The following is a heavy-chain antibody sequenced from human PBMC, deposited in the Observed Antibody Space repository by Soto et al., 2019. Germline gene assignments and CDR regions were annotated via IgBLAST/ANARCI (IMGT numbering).Heavy chain of an antibody. CDR1: GGTFSSYA. D-gene: IGHD4-4*01. J-gene: IGHJ4*02. CDR2: IIPIFGTA. CDR3: TRHDYSNDYPFDS. Sequence: QVQLVQSGAEVKKPGSSVKVSCKASGGTFSSYAISWVRQAPGQVLEWMGGIIPIFGTANYAQTFQGRVTITADESTSTAYMELSSLRSEDTAVYYCTRHDYSNDYPFDSWGQGTLVTVSS. V-gene: IGHV1-69*12.